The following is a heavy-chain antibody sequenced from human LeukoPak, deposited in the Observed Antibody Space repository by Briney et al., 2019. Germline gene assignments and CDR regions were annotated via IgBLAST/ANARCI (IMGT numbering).Heavy chain of an antibody. Sequence: GGSLRLSCAASGFTFSDYAMNWVRQAPGKGLEWVSAISGSGGSTYYADSVKGRFTISRDNSKNTLYLQMNSLRAEDTAVYYCAKGPGESGSYYQSYYYYYMDVWGKGTTVTVSS. CDR3: AKGPGESGSYYQSYYYYYMDV. CDR1: GFTFSDYA. CDR2: ISGSGGST. V-gene: IGHV3-23*01. D-gene: IGHD1-26*01. J-gene: IGHJ6*03.